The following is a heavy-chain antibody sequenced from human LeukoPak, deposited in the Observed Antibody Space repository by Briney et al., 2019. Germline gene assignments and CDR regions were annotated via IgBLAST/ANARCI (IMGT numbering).Heavy chain of an antibody. CDR1: GFTFISYG. Sequence: GGSLRLSCAAPGFTFISYGLHWVRQAPGTGLEWVAFIRYDGSNKYYADSVKGRFTISRDNSKNTLYLQMNSLRAEDTAVYYCAKATGYQMLAQLAFEIRGTGTMVTVSS. CDR3: AKATGYQMLAQLAFEI. CDR2: IRYDGSNK. V-gene: IGHV3-30*02. D-gene: IGHD2-2*01. J-gene: IGHJ3*02.